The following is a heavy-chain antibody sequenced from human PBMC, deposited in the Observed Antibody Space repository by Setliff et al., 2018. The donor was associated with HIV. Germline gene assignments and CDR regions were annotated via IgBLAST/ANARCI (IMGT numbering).Heavy chain of an antibody. CDR2: IESRTDGGTK. J-gene: IGHJ6*03. CDR3: TRDRSDYAVYYYYMDV. D-gene: IGHD5-12*01. V-gene: IGHV3-15*04. CDR1: GFNFANAW. Sequence: GGSLRLSCVASGFNFANAWMSWVRQAPGRGLQWVGRIESRTDGGTKHYAAPVKGRFTISRDDSTNTLYLQMNSLQTEDTAVYYCTRDRSDYAVYYYYMDVWGKGTTVTVSS.